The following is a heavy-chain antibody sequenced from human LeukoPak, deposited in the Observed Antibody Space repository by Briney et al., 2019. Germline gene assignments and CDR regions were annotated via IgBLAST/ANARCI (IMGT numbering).Heavy chain of an antibody. J-gene: IGHJ4*02. CDR2: IKSKSNGGTT. CDR1: GFTFSASW. D-gene: IGHD4/OR15-4a*01. V-gene: IGHV3-15*01. CDR3: VADLPGTNSPYFDY. Sequence: GGSLRLSCAASGFTFSASWMSWVRQAPGKGLEWVGRIKSKSNGGTTDFAAPVRDRFTISRDDTKNTLNMQIHSLRTEDTGVYFCVADLPGTNSPYFDYWGQGTLVPVSS.